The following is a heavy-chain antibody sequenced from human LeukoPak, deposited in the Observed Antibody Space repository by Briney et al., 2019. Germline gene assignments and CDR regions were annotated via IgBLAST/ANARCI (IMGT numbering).Heavy chain of an antibody. CDR2: IYYSGST. D-gene: IGHD6-19*01. CDR1: GGSISSYY. Sequence: SETLSLTCTVSGGSISSYYWSWIRQPPGKGLEWIGYIYYSGSTNYNPTLKSRVTISVDTSKNQFSLKLSSVTAADTAVYYCAGSYGSGWYGYWGQGTLVTVSS. CDR3: AGSYGSGWYGY. V-gene: IGHV4-59*08. J-gene: IGHJ4*02.